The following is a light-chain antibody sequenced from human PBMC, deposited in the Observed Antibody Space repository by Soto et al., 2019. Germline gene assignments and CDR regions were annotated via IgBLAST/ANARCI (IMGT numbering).Light chain of an antibody. CDR2: DAS. Sequence: DIQMTQSPSSLSASVGDRITITCHSSQFIGNYLNWYQQKQGKAQKXLIFDASNLHTGVPSKFSGTGFGSEYAISISSLQPEDVETYDCQQYDSYSWTFGPGTKVDIK. CDR3: QQYDSYSWT. V-gene: IGKV1-33*01. J-gene: IGKJ1*01. CDR1: QFIGNY.